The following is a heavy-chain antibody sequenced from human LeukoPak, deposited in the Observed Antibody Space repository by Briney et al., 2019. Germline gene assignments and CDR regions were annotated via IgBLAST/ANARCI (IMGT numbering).Heavy chain of an antibody. J-gene: IGHJ4*02. V-gene: IGHV4-34*01. Sequence: SETLSLTCAVYGGXFSGYYCSWIRQPPGKGLEWIGVINHSGSTNYNPSLKSRVTISVDTSKNQFSLKLSSVTAADTAVYYCARARGRAYYDILTGYFDYWGQGTLVTVSS. CDR1: GGXFSGYY. CDR3: ARARGRAYYDILTGYFDY. CDR2: INHSGST. D-gene: IGHD3-9*01.